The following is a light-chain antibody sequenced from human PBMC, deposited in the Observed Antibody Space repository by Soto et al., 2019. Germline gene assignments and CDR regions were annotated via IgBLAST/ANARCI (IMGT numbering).Light chain of an antibody. CDR2: GAS. CDR1: QSVSSSY. CDR3: QQYCSPIT. V-gene: IGKV3-20*01. Sequence: EIVLTQPPGTLSLSPGERATLSCRASQSVSSSYLAWYQQKPGQAPRLLLYGASSRVTGIPDRFSGSGSGTDFTLTISRLEPEDFAVYYCQQYCSPITFGQGTRLEIK. J-gene: IGKJ5*01.